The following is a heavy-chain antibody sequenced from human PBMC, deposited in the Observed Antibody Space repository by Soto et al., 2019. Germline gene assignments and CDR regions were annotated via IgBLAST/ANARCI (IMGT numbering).Heavy chain of an antibody. CDR1: GFTFSSYA. CDR2: ISGSGGST. D-gene: IGHD5-12*01. CDR3: AKDVGVVATITFFPGGYFDL. V-gene: IGHV3-23*01. J-gene: IGHJ2*01. Sequence: PGGSLRLSCAASGFTFSSYAMSWVRQAPGKGLEWVSAISGSGGSTYYADSVKGRFTISRDNSKNTLYLQMNSLRAEDTAVYYCAKDVGVVATITFFPGGYFDLWGRGTLVTVSS.